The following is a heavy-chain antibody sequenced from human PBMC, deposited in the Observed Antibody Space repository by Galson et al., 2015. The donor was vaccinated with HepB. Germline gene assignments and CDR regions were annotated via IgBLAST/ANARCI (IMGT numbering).Heavy chain of an antibody. CDR2: ISAYNGNT. J-gene: IGHJ4*02. D-gene: IGHD7-27*01. V-gene: IGHV1-18*01. CDR1: GYTFTNYG. CDR3: ARPNRGRYYFDY. Sequence: SVKVSCKASGYTFTNYGINWVRQAPGQGLEWMGWISAYNGNTNYAQKFQGRVTMTTDTTTRTAYMELRSLRSDDTAVYYCARPNRGRYYFDYRGQGTLVTVSS.